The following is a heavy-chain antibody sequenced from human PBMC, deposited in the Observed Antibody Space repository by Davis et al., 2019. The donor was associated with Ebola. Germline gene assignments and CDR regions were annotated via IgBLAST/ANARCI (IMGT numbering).Heavy chain of an antibody. J-gene: IGHJ6*02. V-gene: IGHV4-4*07. CDR3: ARAGSGAIHYYYGMDV. CDR1: GDSISSYY. Sequence: SETLSLTCSVSGDSISSYYWSWIRQPAGKGLEWIGHIDTSGSTNYNPSLKSRVTMSVDTSKNQFSLKLNSMSAADTAVYYCARAGSGAIHYYYGMDVWGQGTTVTVSS. D-gene: IGHD3-3*01. CDR2: IDTSGST.